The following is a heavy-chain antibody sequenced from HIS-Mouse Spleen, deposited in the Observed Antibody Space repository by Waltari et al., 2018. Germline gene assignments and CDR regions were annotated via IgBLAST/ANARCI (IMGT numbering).Heavy chain of an antibody. CDR2: IYYSGST. CDR1: GGSISSSSYY. D-gene: IGHD5-12*01. J-gene: IGHJ3*02. Sequence: QLQLQESGPGLVKPSETLSLTCTVSGGSISSSSYYWGCIRQPPGKGLEWIGSIYYSGSTYYNPSLKIRVTISVDTSKNQFALKLSSVTAADTAVYYCARDGYSGYGHDAFDIWGQGTMVTVSS. V-gene: IGHV4-39*07. CDR3: ARDGYSGYGHDAFDI.